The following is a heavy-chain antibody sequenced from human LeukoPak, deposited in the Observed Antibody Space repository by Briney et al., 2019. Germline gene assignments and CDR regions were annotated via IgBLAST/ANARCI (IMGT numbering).Heavy chain of an antibody. CDR1: GFTLSAHW. CDR2: ITPEGGRT. J-gene: IGHJ4*02. Sequence: GGSLRLSCAASGFTLSAHWIHWVRHAPGKGLVWVSRITPEGGRTNYADSGRGRFTISRDNAKDTVYLQMSSLRAEDTAVYYCARDPTAYYDSSGYYLNTIDYWGQGTLVTVSS. V-gene: IGHV3-74*01. D-gene: IGHD3-22*01. CDR3: ARDPTAYYDSSGYYLNTIDY.